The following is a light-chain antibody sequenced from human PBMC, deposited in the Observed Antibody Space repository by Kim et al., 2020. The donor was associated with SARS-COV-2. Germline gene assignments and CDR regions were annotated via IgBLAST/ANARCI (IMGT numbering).Light chain of an antibody. J-gene: IGKJ4*01. CDR1: QGISSY. CDR2: AAY. CDR3: EQQSGYPLP. V-gene: IGKV1-9*01. Sequence: IQLTQSPSSLSASVGDRVTITCRASQGISSYLTWYQKKPGKAPKVLIYAAYTLQSGVPSRFSGSASGTDFTLTISSLQPEDFATYYCEQQSGYPLPCGGGAKVDIK.